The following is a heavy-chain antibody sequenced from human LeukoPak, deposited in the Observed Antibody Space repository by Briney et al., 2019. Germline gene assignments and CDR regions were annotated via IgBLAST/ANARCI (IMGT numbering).Heavy chain of an antibody. D-gene: IGHD6-6*01. CDR2: INPNNGGT. Sequence: GASVKVSCKASGYTFTGYYMHWVRQAPGQGLEWMGWINPNNGGTNYAQKFQGRVTMTRDTSISTAYMELSRLRSDDTAVYYCARSIAARRLWFDPWGQGTLVTVSS. J-gene: IGHJ5*02. V-gene: IGHV1-2*02. CDR1: GYTFTGYY. CDR3: ARSIAARRLWFDP.